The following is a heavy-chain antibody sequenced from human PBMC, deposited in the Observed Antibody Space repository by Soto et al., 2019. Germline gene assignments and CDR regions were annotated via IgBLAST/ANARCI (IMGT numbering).Heavy chain of an antibody. Sequence: QVQLQESGPGLVKPSQTLSLTCTVSGGSISSGDYYWSWIRQPPGKGLEWIGYIYYSGSTYFNPSLKSRVTVSVDTSKNQFCLMLSSVTAADTAVYYCASNVQSFPCRVWGQGTMVTVSS. D-gene: IGHD1-1*01. J-gene: IGHJ3*01. CDR1: GGSISSGDYY. CDR3: ASNVQSFPCRV. CDR2: IYYSGST. V-gene: IGHV4-30-4*01.